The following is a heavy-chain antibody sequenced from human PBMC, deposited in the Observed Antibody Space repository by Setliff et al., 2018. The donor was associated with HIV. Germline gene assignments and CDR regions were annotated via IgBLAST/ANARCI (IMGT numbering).Heavy chain of an antibody. J-gene: IGHJ3*02. CDR2: INPNNGDT. D-gene: IGHD6-13*01. V-gene: IGHV1-2*02. CDR3: AADLADDAFDI. CDR1: GGIPRHYG. Sequence: ASVKVSCKASGGIPRHYGFNWVRPAPGQGLEWMGWINPNNGDTNYAQKFQGRVTMTADTSTDTAYMELSSLRSEDTAVYYCAADLADDAFDIWGQGTMVTVSS.